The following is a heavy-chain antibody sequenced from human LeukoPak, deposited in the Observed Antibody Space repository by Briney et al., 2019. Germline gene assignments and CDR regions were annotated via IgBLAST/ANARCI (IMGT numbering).Heavy chain of an antibody. CDR3: ARVVTTRFYYYMDV. CDR2: ISSSSSST. CDR1: GFTFSSYN. J-gene: IGHJ6*03. V-gene: IGHV3-21*01. Sequence: PGGSLRLSCAASGFTFSSYNMIWFRQAPGKGPEWVSAISSSSSSTYYSDSVKGRFTISRDNAKNSLYLQMNSLRAEDTAVYYCARVVTTRFYYYMDVWGKGTTVTVSS. D-gene: IGHD4-11*01.